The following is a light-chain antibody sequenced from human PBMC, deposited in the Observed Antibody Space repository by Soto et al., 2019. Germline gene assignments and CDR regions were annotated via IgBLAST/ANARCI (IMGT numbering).Light chain of an antibody. CDR2: GAS. Sequence: EIGMTQSPATLSVSPGERATLSCRASQSVHSNLAWYLQKPGQAPGLLIYGASSRATGIPDRFSGSGSGTDFTLTISRLEPEDFAVYYCQQYGRSPWTFGQRANVDI. V-gene: IGKV3-20*01. J-gene: IGKJ1*01. CDR3: QQYGRSPWT. CDR1: QSVHSN.